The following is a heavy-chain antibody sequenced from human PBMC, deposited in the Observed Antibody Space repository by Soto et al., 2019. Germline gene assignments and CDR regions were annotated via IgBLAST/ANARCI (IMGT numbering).Heavy chain of an antibody. CDR2: SSSSGGYT. CDR1: GFSVGDNY. V-gene: IGHV3-11*06. CDR3: ARCSGRRHVFTFDYGLEV. Sequence: QVQLVESGGGLVEPGGSLRLSCAASGFSVGDNYMTWIRQAPGTGLEWLSYSSSSGGYTNYADSVKGRFTISRANAKNSLYLQMDRLRAEDTAVYFCARCSGRRHVFTFDYGLEVWGEGTTVTVSS. J-gene: IGHJ6*04. D-gene: IGHD3-16*01.